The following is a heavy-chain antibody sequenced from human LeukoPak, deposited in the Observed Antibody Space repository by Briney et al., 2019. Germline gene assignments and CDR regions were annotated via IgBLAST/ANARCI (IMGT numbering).Heavy chain of an antibody. CDR2: ISGSGGST. CDR3: GTLYCSGGSCQAP. D-gene: IGHD2-15*01. CDR1: GFTFSSYA. V-gene: IGHV3-23*01. J-gene: IGHJ4*02. Sequence: GGSLRLSCAASGFTFSSYAMSWVRQAPGKGLEWVSAISGSGGSTYYADSVKGRFPISRDNSKNTLYLQMNSLRAEDTAVYYCGTLYCSGGSCQAPWGQGTLVTVSS.